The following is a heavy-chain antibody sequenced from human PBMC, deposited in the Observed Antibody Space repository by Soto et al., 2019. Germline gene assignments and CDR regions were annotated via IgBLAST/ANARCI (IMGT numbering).Heavy chain of an antibody. CDR1: GYTFTGYY. J-gene: IGHJ4*02. D-gene: IGHD4-17*01. V-gene: IGHV1-2*02. Sequence: ASVKVSCKASGYTFTGYYMHWVRQAPGQGLEWMGWINPNSGGTNYAQKFQGRVTMTRDTSISTAYMELSRLRSDDTAVYYCARVFDGDYSHFDYWGQGTLVTVSS. CDR3: ARVFDGDYSHFDY. CDR2: INPNSGGT.